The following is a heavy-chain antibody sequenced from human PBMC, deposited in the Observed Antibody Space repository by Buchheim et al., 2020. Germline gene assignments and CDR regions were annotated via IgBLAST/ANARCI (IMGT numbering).Heavy chain of an antibody. D-gene: IGHD3-22*01. CDR3: ARAEDTSGYHSAH. V-gene: IGHV1-2*02. Sequence: QVQLVQSGAEVKKPGASVKVSCKASGYTFTGYYMHWVRQAPGQGLEWMGWINPNSGGTNSAQKFQGRVTMTRDTSISTASMELSRLTSDDTAVYYCARAEDTSGYHSAHWGQGTL. CDR1: GYTFTGYY. CDR2: INPNSGGT. J-gene: IGHJ4*02.